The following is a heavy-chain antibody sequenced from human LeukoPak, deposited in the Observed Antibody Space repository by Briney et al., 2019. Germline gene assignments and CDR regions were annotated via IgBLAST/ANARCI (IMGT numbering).Heavy chain of an antibody. D-gene: IGHD3-3*01. CDR3: ARDLLPMTKAGVVND. J-gene: IGHJ4*02. CDR1: GGSFSSYG. V-gene: IGHV1-69*13. CDR2: VLPIFGIT. Sequence: ASVKVSCKASGGSFSSYGISWVRQAPGQGLEWMGGVLPIFGITNYAQRFQGRVTITADESRSTAYMELSSLTSDDTAVYYCARDLLPMTKAGVVNDWGQGSLVIVSS.